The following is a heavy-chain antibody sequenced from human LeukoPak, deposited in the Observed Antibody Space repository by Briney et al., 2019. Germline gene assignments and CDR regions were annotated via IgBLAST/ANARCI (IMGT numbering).Heavy chain of an antibody. CDR1: GFTFSSYG. J-gene: IGHJ6*03. Sequence: GGSLRLSCAASGFTFSSYGMSWVRQAPGKGLEWVSAISGSGGSTYYADSVKGRFTISRDNSKNTLYLQMNSLRAEDTAVYYCAKDSCSSTSCYMGLLYYYYMDVWGKGTTVTISS. D-gene: IGHD2-2*02. CDR2: ISGSGGST. V-gene: IGHV3-23*01. CDR3: AKDSCSSTSCYMGLLYYYYMDV.